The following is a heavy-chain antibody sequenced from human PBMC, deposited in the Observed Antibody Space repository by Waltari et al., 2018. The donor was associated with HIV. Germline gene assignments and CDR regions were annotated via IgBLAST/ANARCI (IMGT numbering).Heavy chain of an antibody. Sequence: QEQLVQSGAEVKKPGASVNVSCKASGYSFNDYYIHWIRQAPGQGLESVGWVNPKNGVAHYAQKFEGRVTISSDTSSRTVYMDFRRLTSDDTAVFYCVRGGTHPWGQGTLITVSS. V-gene: IGHV1-2*02. D-gene: IGHD1-1*01. CDR3: VRGGTHP. CDR2: VNPKNGVA. J-gene: IGHJ5*02. CDR1: GYSFNDYY.